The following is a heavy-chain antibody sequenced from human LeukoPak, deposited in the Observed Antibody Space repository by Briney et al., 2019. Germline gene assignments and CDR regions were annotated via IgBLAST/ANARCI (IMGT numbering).Heavy chain of an antibody. J-gene: IGHJ5*02. D-gene: IGHD3-10*01. CDR3: ARLARDYYGSGSYYPGAPNWFDP. CDR1: GYSFTSYW. V-gene: IGHV5-51*01. Sequence: KIGDSLKISCKGSGYSFTSYWIGWVRQMPGKGLEWMGIIYPGDSDTRYSPSFQAQVTISADKSISTAYLQWSSLKASDTAMYYCARLARDYYGSGSYYPGAPNWFDPWGQGTLVTVSS. CDR2: IYPGDSDT.